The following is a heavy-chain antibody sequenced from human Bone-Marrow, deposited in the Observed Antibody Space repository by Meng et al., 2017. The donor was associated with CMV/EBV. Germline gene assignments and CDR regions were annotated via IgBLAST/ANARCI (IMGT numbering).Heavy chain of an antibody. CDR2: IKQDGSEK. CDR1: GFTFSSYW. Sequence: LSLTCAASGFTFSSYWMSWVRQAPGKGLEWAANIKQDGSEKYYVDSVKGRFTISRDNAKNSLYLQMNSLRAEDTAVYYCAKYYDFWSGYSDYFDYWGQGTLVTVSS. V-gene: IGHV3-7*01. D-gene: IGHD3-3*01. CDR3: AKYYDFWSGYSDYFDY. J-gene: IGHJ4*02.